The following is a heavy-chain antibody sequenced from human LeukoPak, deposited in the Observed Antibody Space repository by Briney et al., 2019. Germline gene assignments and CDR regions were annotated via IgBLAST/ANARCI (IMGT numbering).Heavy chain of an antibody. J-gene: IGHJ4*02. V-gene: IGHV3-21*01. Sequence: GGSLRLSCAASGFTFSSYSMNWVRQAPGKGPEWVSSISSSSSYIYYADSVKGRFTISRDNAKNSLYLQMNSLRAEDTAVYYCAREEPDYYDSSGYYTYYFDYWGQGTLVTVSS. CDR2: ISSSSSYI. D-gene: IGHD3-22*01. CDR3: AREEPDYYDSSGYYTYYFDY. CDR1: GFTFSSYS.